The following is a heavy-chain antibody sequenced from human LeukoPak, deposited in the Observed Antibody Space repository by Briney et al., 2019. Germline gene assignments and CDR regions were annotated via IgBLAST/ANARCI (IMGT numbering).Heavy chain of an antibody. CDR3: ARDLNRRGEFDY. V-gene: IGHV4-39*07. Sequence: SETLSLTCTVSGGSISSGSYYWSWIRQPPGKGLEWIGEINHSGSTNYNPSLKSRVTISVDTSKNQFSLKLNSVTAADTAVYYCARDLNRRGEFDYWGQGTPVTVSS. J-gene: IGHJ4*02. CDR1: GGSISSGSYY. CDR2: INHSGST. D-gene: IGHD3-10*01.